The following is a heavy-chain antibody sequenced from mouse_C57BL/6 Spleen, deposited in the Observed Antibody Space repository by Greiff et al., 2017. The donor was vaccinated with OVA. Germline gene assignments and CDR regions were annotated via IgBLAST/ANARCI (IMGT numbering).Heavy chain of an antibody. D-gene: IGHD2-3*01. CDR1: GYAFSSSW. CDR2: IYPGDGDT. Sequence: VKLMESGPELVKPGASVKISCKASGYAFSSSWMNWVKQRPGKGLEWIGRIYPGDGDTNYNGKFKGKATLTADKSSSTAYMQLSSLTSEDSAVYFCARWDGYSPYAMDYWGQGTSVTVSS. V-gene: IGHV1-82*01. CDR3: ARWDGYSPYAMDY. J-gene: IGHJ4*01.